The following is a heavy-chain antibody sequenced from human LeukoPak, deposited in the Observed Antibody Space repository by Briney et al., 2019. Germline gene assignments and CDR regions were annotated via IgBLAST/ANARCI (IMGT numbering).Heavy chain of an antibody. Sequence: ASVKVSCKASGYTFTSYAMHWVRQAPGQRLEWMGWINAGNGNTKYSQEFQGRVTITRDTSASTAYMELSSLRSEDMAVYYCARNVVAAIAGYYYYMDVWGKGTTVTVSS. V-gene: IGHV1-3*03. D-gene: IGHD2-15*01. CDR3: ARNVVAAIAGYYYYMDV. J-gene: IGHJ6*03. CDR2: INAGNGNT. CDR1: GYTFTSYA.